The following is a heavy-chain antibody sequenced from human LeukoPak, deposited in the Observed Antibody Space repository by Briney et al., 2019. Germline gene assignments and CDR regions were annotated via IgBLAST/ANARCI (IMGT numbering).Heavy chain of an antibody. Sequence: SETLSLTCTVSGGSISSDYSTWIRQPPGKGLEWIGYIYYSGSTNYNPSLRGRVTISVDTSKNQFSLKLTSATAADRGVYYCARRRSGSSSEFDPWGQGTVVTVSS. CDR1: GGSISSDY. J-gene: IGHJ5*02. CDR3: ARRRSGSSSEFDP. D-gene: IGHD6-6*01. V-gene: IGHV4-59*08. CDR2: IYYSGST.